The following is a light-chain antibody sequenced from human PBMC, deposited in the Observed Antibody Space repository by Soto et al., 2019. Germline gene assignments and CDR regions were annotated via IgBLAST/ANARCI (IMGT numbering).Light chain of an antibody. J-gene: IGKJ1*01. V-gene: IGKV1-27*01. CDR3: QKYNSVPWT. CDR1: HDISNF. Sequence: DIQMTQSPSSLSASVGDRVTITCRASHDISNFLAWYQQKPGKVPQLLIYTASTLQSGVPSRFSGSGSGTDFTLTISSLQPEDVATYYCQKYNSVPWTFGQGTKVEIK. CDR2: TAS.